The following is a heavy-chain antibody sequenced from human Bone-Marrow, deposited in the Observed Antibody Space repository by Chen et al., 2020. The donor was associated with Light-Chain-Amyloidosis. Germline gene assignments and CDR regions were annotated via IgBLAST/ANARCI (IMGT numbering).Heavy chain of an antibody. CDR3: ARRRDGYNFDY. CDR2: IYPDDSEA. CDR1: GYTFPNYW. V-gene: IGHV5-51*01. D-gene: IGHD5-12*01. J-gene: IGHJ4*02. Sequence: EVQLEQSGPEVKKPGESLKISCKGSGYTFPNYWIGWVRQMPGKGLEWMGVIYPDDSEAIYSPSFEVQVTISADKSITTAYLQWRSLKASDTAMYYCARRRDGYNFDYWGQGTLVTVSS.